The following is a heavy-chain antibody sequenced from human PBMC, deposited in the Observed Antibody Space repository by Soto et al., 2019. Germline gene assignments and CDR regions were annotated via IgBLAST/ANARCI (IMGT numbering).Heavy chain of an antibody. D-gene: IGHD3-16*01. Sequence: GGSLRLSCAASGFTFSSYSMNWVRQAPGKGLEWVSSISSSSSYIYYADSVKGRFTISRDNAKNSLYLQMNSLRAEDTAVYYCAGGLGRDPYYYYGMDVWGQGTTVTRLL. V-gene: IGHV3-21*01. CDR2: ISSSSSYI. J-gene: IGHJ6*02. CDR3: AGGLGRDPYYYYGMDV. CDR1: GFTFSSYS.